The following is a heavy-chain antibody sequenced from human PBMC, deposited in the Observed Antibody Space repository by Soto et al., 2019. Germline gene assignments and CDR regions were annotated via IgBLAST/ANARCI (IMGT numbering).Heavy chain of an antibody. D-gene: IGHD6-19*01. Sequence: EVQLLESGGGLVQPGGSLRLSCAASGFTFSSYAMSWLRQAPGKGLEWVSVISGRGDSTYYADSVKGRFTISRDNSKNTLYLQMNSLRAEDTAVYYCAKRTSGWYFDYWGQGTLVTVSS. V-gene: IGHV3-23*01. CDR3: AKRTSGWYFDY. J-gene: IGHJ4*02. CDR1: GFTFSSYA. CDR2: ISGRGDST.